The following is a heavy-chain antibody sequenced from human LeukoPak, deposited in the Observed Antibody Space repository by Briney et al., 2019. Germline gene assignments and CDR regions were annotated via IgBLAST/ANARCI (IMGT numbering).Heavy chain of an antibody. J-gene: IGHJ5*02. D-gene: IGHD3-3*01. CDR2: ISSSSSTI. CDR1: GFTFSSYS. Sequence: GGSLRLSCAASGFTFSSYSMNWVRQAPGKGLEWVSYISSSSSTIYYADSVKGRFTISRDNAKNSLYLQMSSLRDEDTAVYYCARDETVYDFWSGYYPPNWFDPWGQGTLVTVSS. V-gene: IGHV3-48*02. CDR3: ARDETVYDFWSGYYPPNWFDP.